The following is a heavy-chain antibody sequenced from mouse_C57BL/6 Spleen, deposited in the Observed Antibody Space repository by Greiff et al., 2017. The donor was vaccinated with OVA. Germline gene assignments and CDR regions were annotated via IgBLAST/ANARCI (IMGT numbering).Heavy chain of an antibody. J-gene: IGHJ4*01. V-gene: IGHV5-17*01. D-gene: IGHD4-1*01. CDR1: GFTFSDYG. Sequence: EVKLVESGGGLVKPGGSLKLSCAASGFTFSDYGMHWVRQAPEKGLEWVAYISSGSSTIYYADTVKGRFTISRDNAKNTLFLQMTSLRSEDTAMYYCARNWAFYYAMDYWGQGTSVTVSS. CDR2: ISSGSSTI. CDR3: ARNWAFYYAMDY.